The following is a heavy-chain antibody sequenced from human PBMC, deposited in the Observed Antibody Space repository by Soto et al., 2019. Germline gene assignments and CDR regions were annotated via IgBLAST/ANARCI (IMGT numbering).Heavy chain of an antibody. V-gene: IGHV4-59*08. CDR3: ASLRGYRDYALDY. D-gene: IGHD4-17*01. CDR1: GGSISSYY. Sequence: SETLSLTCTVSGGSISSYYWSWIRQPPGKGLEWIGYIYYSGSTNYNPSLKSRVTISVDTSKNQFSLKLSSVTAADTAVYYCASLRGYRDYALDYWCQGPLVTVSS. CDR2: IYYSGST. J-gene: IGHJ4*02.